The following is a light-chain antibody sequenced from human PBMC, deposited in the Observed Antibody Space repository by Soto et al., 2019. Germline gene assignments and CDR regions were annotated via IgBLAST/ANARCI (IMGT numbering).Light chain of an antibody. J-gene: IGLJ3*02. Sequence: QSALTQPPSVSGAPGQRVTLSCTGSSSNIGAGYDVHWYQQLPGTAPKLLIYGSINRPSGVPDRFSGSKSGTSASLAITGLRTEDEAEYYCQSYDSSLSGSVFGGGTKLTFL. CDR1: SSNIGAGYD. CDR2: GSI. V-gene: IGLV1-40*01. CDR3: QSYDSSLSGSV.